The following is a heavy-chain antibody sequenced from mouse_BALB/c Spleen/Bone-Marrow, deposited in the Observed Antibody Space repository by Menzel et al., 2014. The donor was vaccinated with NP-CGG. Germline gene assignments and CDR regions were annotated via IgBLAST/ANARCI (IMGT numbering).Heavy chain of an antibody. CDR1: GYAFSSYW. CDR2: IYPGDGDT. CDR3: AREGYDYDWFAY. J-gene: IGHJ3*01. Sequence: QVQLKESGAELVRPGSSVKISCKASGYAFSSYWMNWVKQRPGQGIEWIGQIYPGDGDTNYNGKFKGKATLTADKSSSTAYMQLSSLTSEDSAVYFCAREGYDYDWFAYWGQGTLVTVSA. D-gene: IGHD2-4*01. V-gene: IGHV1-80*01.